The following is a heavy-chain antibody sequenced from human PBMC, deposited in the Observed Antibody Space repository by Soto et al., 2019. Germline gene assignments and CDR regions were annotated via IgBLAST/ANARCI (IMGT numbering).Heavy chain of an antibody. Sequence: GGSLTLSCAPSGFTFTSYAMSWVRQAPGKGLEWVSAISGSGGSTYYADSVKGRFTISRDNSKNTLYLQMNSLRAEDTAVYYCAKDHIKTTGNIVATSTVYWGQGTLVTVSS. CDR1: GFTFTSYA. CDR2: ISGSGGST. CDR3: AKDHIKTTGNIVATSTVY. V-gene: IGHV3-23*01. D-gene: IGHD5-12*01. J-gene: IGHJ4*02.